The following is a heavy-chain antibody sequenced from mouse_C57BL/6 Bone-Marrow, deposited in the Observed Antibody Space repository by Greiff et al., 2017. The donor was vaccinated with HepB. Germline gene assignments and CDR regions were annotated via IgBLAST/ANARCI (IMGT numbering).Heavy chain of an antibody. Sequence: EVQLKQSGAELVRPGASVKLSCTASGFNIKDDYMHWVKQRPEQGLEWIGWIDPENGDTEYASKFQGKATITADTSSNTAYLQLSSLTSEDTAVYYCTTTVVATDFDYWGQGTTLTVSS. CDR3: TTTVVATDFDY. D-gene: IGHD1-1*01. J-gene: IGHJ2*01. CDR2: IDPENGDT. V-gene: IGHV14-4*01. CDR1: GFNIKDDY.